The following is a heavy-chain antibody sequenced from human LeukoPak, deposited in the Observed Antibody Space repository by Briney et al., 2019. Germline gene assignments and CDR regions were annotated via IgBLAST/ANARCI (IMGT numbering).Heavy chain of an antibody. Sequence: SETLSLTCTVSDDSISTPFYYWGWIRQPPGKGLEWIGSIYNSVSTFYNPSLKSRVTISIDTSRNHFSLRLTTVNVADTAVYYCARNSSSGWFDFWGQGILVTVSS. D-gene: IGHD6-19*01. CDR3: ARNSSSGWFDF. V-gene: IGHV4-39*02. CDR1: DDSISTPFYY. J-gene: IGHJ4*02. CDR2: IYNSVST.